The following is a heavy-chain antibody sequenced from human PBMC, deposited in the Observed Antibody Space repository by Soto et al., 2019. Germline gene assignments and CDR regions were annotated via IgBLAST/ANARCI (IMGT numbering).Heavy chain of an antibody. D-gene: IGHD2-15*01. CDR3: ARDLSCSGGSCYYYFDY. Sequence: GGSLRLSCAASGFTFSSYSMNWVRQAPGKGLEWVSSISSSSSYIYYADSVKGRFTISRDNAKNSLYLQMNSLRAEDTAVYYCARDLSCSGGSCYYYFDYWGQGTLVTVSS. CDR2: ISSSSSYI. V-gene: IGHV3-21*01. J-gene: IGHJ4*02. CDR1: GFTFSSYS.